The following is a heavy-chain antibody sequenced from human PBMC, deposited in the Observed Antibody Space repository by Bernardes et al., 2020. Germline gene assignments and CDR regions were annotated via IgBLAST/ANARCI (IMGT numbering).Heavy chain of an antibody. Sequence: ASVKVSCKASGYTFISYGISWVRQAPGQGLEWMGWISAYNGNTNYARKVLGRVTMTTDTSTSTAYMELRSLRSDDTAVYYCARAGYYYDRSGYLDLDYWGQGTLVTVSS. CDR1: GYTFISYG. J-gene: IGHJ4*02. V-gene: IGHV1-18*01. CDR3: ARAGYYYDRSGYLDLDY. D-gene: IGHD3-22*01. CDR2: ISAYNGNT.